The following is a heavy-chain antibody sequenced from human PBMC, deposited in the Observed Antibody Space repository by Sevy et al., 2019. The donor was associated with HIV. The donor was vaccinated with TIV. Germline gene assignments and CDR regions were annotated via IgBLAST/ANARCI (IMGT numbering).Heavy chain of an antibody. Sequence: GGSLRLSCAASGFTFSSYAMNWVRQAPGKGLEWVSSISASGRSTYYADSVEGRFTISRDNSKNTLYLQMNSLRGDDMAVYYCAKGYCSGGSCPRDYYYYGMDVWGQGTTVTVSS. V-gene: IGHV3-23*01. CDR3: AKGYCSGGSCPRDYYYYGMDV. J-gene: IGHJ6*02. CDR1: GFTFSSYA. CDR2: ISASGRST. D-gene: IGHD2-15*01.